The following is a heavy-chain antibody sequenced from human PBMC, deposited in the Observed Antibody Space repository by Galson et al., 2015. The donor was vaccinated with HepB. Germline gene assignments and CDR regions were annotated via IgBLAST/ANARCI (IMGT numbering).Heavy chain of an antibody. CDR3: ARGDFWSGSPWDF. J-gene: IGHJ4*02. V-gene: IGHV4-34*01. D-gene: IGHD3-3*01. CDR2: VNHSGNT. Sequence: ETLSLTCAVDGGSFSDYYWTWIRQAPGMRPEWIGEVNHSGNTNYTPSLKSRVTISVDTSKNQFSLKLTSVTVADTAVYCCARGDFWSGSPWDFWGQGTLVTVSS. CDR1: GGSFSDYY.